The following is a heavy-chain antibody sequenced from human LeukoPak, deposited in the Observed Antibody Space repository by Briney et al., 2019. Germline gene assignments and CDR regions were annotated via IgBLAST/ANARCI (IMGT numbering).Heavy chain of an antibody. CDR3: ARLAIQEAFDP. Sequence: PSETLSLTCTGSGGSISSYYWSWIRQPPGKGLEWIGYLYTSGSTNYNPSLKSRVTISVDTSTNQFSLKLSSVTAADTAVYYCARLAIQEAFDPWGQGTLVTVSS. J-gene: IGHJ5*02. CDR1: GGSISSYY. CDR2: LYTSGST. V-gene: IGHV4-4*09.